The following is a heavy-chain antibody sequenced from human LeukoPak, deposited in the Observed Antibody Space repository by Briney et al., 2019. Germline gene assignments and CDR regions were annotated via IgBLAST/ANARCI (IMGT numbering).Heavy chain of an antibody. V-gene: IGHV3-11*01. CDR3: ARDDPSNDYGDFDY. J-gene: IGHJ4*02. Sequence: GGSLSLSCAASGFTFSEHYMAWLRQAPGKGLQWLGYISSGRYSTYYAESVKGRITISRDNAKNSVHLQMSSLTVDDTAVYYCARDDPSNDYGDFDYWGQGTLVTVSS. CDR1: GFTFSEHY. D-gene: IGHD4-17*01. CDR2: ISSGRYST.